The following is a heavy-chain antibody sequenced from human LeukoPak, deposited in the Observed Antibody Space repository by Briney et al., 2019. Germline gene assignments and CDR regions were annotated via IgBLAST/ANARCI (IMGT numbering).Heavy chain of an antibody. CDR2: IRIKAYGATT. V-gene: IGHV3-49*03. CDR1: GFTFGDYA. CDR3: TRERHYDSSGYLDY. J-gene: IGHJ4*02. D-gene: IGHD3-22*01. Sequence: GGSLRLSCTASGFTFGDYAMSWFGRAPGKGLEWVGFIRIKAYGATTEYAASVKGRFTISRDDSKSIAYLQMNSLKTEDTAVYYCTRERHYDSSGYLDYWGQGTLVTVSS.